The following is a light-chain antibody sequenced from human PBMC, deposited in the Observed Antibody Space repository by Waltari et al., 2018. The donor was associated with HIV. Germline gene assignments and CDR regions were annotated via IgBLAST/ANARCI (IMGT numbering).Light chain of an antibody. Sequence: EIVMTQSPATLSVSPGERATLSCRASQSVSSNLAWYQQKPGQAPRLLIYGASTRATGIPARFSGSGSGTELTLTISSLQSEDFAVYYCQQYNNWPPLTFGGGTK. CDR1: QSVSSN. CDR2: GAS. J-gene: IGKJ4*01. CDR3: QQYNNWPPLT. V-gene: IGKV3-15*01.